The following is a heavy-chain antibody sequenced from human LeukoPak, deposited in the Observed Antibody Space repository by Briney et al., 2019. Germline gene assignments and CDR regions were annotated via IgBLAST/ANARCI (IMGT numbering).Heavy chain of an antibody. CDR2: ISAYNGNT. Sequence: ASVKVSCKASGYTFTSYGISWVRQAPGQGLEWMGWISAYNGNTNYAQKLQGRVTMTTDTSTSTAYMELRSLRSDDTAVYYCARDLISGYSSGWYQYWGQGTLVTVSS. J-gene: IGHJ4*02. D-gene: IGHD6-19*01. CDR3: ARDLISGYSSGWYQY. V-gene: IGHV1-18*01. CDR1: GYTFTSYG.